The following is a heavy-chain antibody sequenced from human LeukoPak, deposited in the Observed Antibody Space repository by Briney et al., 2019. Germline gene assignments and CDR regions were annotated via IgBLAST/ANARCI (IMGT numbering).Heavy chain of an antibody. CDR2: IYYSGST. CDR1: GGSISSYY. V-gene: IGHV4-59*01. D-gene: IGHD4-17*01. J-gene: IGHJ4*02. Sequence: SETLSLTCTVSGGSISSYYWSWIRQPPGEGLEWIGYIYYSGSTNYNPSLKSRVTISVDTSKNQFSLKLSSVTAADTAVYYCATSYGDGVDYWGQGTLVTVSS. CDR3: ATSYGDGVDY.